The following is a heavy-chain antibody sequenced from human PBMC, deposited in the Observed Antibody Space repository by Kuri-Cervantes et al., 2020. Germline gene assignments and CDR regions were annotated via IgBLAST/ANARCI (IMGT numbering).Heavy chain of an antibody. J-gene: IGHJ6*03. V-gene: IGHV1-69*05. CDR3: ARTLTYNDYAYYFYMDV. CDR2: IIPIFGTA. Sequence: SVKVSCKASGGTFSTYAVIWVRQAPGQGLEWMGGIIPIFGTANYTQKFHGRVTITTDESTGTVYMELSSLRYEDTAVYYCARTLTYNDYAYYFYMDVWGKGTTVTVSS. CDR1: GGTFSTYA. D-gene: IGHD1-14*01.